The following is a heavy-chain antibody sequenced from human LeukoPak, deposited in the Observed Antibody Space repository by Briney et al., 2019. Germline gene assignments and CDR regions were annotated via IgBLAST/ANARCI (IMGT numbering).Heavy chain of an antibody. CDR1: GYTFTSYD. CDR2: MNPNSGNT. J-gene: IGHJ6*02. Sequence: ASVKVSCKASGYTFTSYDINWVRQATGQGLEWMGWMNPNSGNTGYAQKFQGRVTMTRNTSISTAYMELSSLRSEDTAVYYCARPLLDSTGILRYFDWSMDVWGQGTTVTVSS. CDR3: ARPLLDSTGILRYFDWSMDV. D-gene: IGHD3-9*01. V-gene: IGHV1-8*01.